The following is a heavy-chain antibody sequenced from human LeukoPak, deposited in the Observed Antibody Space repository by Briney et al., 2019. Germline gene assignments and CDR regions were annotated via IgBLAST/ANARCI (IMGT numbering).Heavy chain of an antibody. CDR1: GLTFSGYD. V-gene: IGHV3-30*18. CDR3: AKDRYSYAFEYSDS. CDR2: ISNDGGKK. D-gene: IGHD5-18*01. J-gene: IGHJ4*02. Sequence: PGGSLRLSCAASGLTFSGYDMHWVRQAPGKGLDWVAVISNDGGKKYYADSVKGRFTISRDNSKNTLSLQVSSLRTEDTAVYYCAKDRYSYAFEYSDSWGQGTLVTVSS.